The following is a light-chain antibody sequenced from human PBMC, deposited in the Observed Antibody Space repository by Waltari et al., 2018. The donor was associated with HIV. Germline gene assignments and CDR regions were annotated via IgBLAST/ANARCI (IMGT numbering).Light chain of an antibody. Sequence: QSVLTQPPSVSAAPGQKIGISCSGANSNIGSNSVSWYQQSPGRAPQLLIYDNHRRPPETPDRFSGSKSGTSGTLDITGLQTGDEADYYCGTWDSGLNAYVFGSGTKVTVL. CDR2: DNH. V-gene: IGLV1-51*01. CDR3: GTWDSGLNAYV. J-gene: IGLJ1*01. CDR1: NSNIGSNS.